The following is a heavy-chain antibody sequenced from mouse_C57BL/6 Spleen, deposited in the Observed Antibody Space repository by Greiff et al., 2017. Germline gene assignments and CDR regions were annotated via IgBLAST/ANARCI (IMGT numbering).Heavy chain of an antibody. CDR2: ILPGSGST. J-gene: IGHJ2*01. Sequence: VQLQQSGAELMKPGASVKLSCKATGYTFTGYWIEWVKQRPGHGLEWIGEILPGSGSTNYNEKFKGKATFTADTSSNTAYLPLSSLTTEDSAIYYCARGAYGSSYHFDYWGQGTTLTVSS. D-gene: IGHD1-1*01. CDR3: ARGAYGSSYHFDY. V-gene: IGHV1-9*01. CDR1: GYTFTGYW.